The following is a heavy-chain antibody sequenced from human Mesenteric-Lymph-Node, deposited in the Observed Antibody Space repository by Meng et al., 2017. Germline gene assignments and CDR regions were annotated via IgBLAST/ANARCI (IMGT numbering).Heavy chain of an antibody. CDR3: ARGDIVVVPAAMSYFDY. Sequence: ASVKVSCKTSGYTFTDNYMHWVRQAPGQGLEWMGIINPSGGSTSYAQKFQGRVTMTRDTSTSTVYMELSSLRSEDTAVYYCARGDIVVVPAAMSYFDYWGQGTLVTVSS. D-gene: IGHD2-2*01. V-gene: IGHV1-46*01. J-gene: IGHJ4*02. CDR2: INPSGGST. CDR1: GYTFTDNY.